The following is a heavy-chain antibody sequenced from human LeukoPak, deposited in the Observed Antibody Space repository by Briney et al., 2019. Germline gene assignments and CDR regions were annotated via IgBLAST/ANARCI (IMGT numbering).Heavy chain of an antibody. CDR3: ARAPLIAAAGIDY. CDR2: IWYDGSNK. Sequence: GRSLRLSCAASGFTFSSHGMHWVRQAPGKGLEWVAVIWYDGSNKYYADSVKGRFTISRDNSKNTLYLQMNSLRAEDTAVYYCARAPLIAAAGIDYWGQGTLVTVSS. CDR1: GFTFSSHG. D-gene: IGHD6-13*01. J-gene: IGHJ4*02. V-gene: IGHV3-33*01.